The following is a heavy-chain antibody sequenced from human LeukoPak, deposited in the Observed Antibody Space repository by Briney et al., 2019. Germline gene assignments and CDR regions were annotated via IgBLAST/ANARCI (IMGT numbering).Heavy chain of an antibody. CDR3: ARGPSHGAFDI. Sequence: GASVKVSCKTSGYTFTGYYIHWVRQAPGQGLEWMGWINPNSGGTNYAQKFQGRVTMTRDTSVSTAYMELSSLRSDDTAVYYCARGPSHGAFDIWGQGTVVTVSS. V-gene: IGHV1-2*02. CDR2: INPNSGGT. J-gene: IGHJ3*02. CDR1: GYTFTGYY.